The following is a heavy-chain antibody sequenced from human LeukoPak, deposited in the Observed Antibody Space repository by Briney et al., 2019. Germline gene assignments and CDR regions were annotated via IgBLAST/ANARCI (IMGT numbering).Heavy chain of an antibody. CDR3: ARRGVGIIAAAHYDY. J-gene: IGHJ4*02. CDR2: INGGNGNT. Sequence: GASVKVSCKASGYTFTTYTMHWVRKAPGQRLEWMGWINGGNGNTKYSQKFQGRVTFTRDTSASTAYMELSSLRSEDTAVYYCARRGVGIIAAAHYDYWGQGTLVTVSS. D-gene: IGHD6-13*01. CDR1: GYTFTTYT. V-gene: IGHV1-3*01.